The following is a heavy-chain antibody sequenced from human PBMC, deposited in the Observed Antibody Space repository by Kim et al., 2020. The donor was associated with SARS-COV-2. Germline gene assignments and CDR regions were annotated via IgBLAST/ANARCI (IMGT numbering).Heavy chain of an antibody. CDR2: INQGGSDI. D-gene: IGHD3-10*01. J-gene: IGHJ4*01. Sequence: GGSLRLSCAASGFTFSNYWMTWVRQAPGKGLEWVANINQGGSDINYVDSVEGRFTISRDNARNSLFLQMSSLRAEDTALYYCARVSGNGGTAYYFDYWG. V-gene: IGHV3-7*01. CDR3: ARVSGNGGTAYYFDY. CDR1: GFTFSNYW.